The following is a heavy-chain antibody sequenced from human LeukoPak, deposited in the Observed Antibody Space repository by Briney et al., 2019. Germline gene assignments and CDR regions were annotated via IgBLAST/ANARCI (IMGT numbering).Heavy chain of an antibody. Sequence: SETLSLTCTVSGGSISSSSYYWGWIRQPPGKGLERIGSIYYSGSTYYNPSLKSRVTISVDTSKNQFSLKLSSVTAADTAVYYCARISRGYCSSTSCQHWGQGTLVTVSS. J-gene: IGHJ4*02. CDR2: IYYSGST. V-gene: IGHV4-39*07. CDR3: ARISRGYCSSTSCQH. D-gene: IGHD2-2*01. CDR1: GGSISSSSYY.